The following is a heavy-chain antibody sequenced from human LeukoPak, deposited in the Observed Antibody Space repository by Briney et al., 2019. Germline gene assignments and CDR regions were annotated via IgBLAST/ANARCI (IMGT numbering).Heavy chain of an antibody. J-gene: IGHJ4*02. V-gene: IGHV3-21*01. Sequence: GRSLRLSCAASGFTFSSYSMNWVRQAPGKGLEWVSSISSSSSYIYYADSVKGRFTISRDNAKNSLYLQMNSLRAEDTAVYYCARDFLETEGGYWGQGTLVTVSS. CDR2: ISSSSSYI. CDR1: GFTFSSYS. D-gene: IGHD2-15*01. CDR3: ARDFLETEGGY.